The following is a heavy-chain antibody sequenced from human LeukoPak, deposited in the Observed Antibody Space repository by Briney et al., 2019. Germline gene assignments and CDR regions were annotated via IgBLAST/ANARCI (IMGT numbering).Heavy chain of an antibody. J-gene: IGHJ3*02. CDR1: GFTFSSYA. CDR2: ISYDGSNK. D-gene: IGHD3-16*02. CDR3: ARVPAGVIGMKDAFDI. V-gene: IGHV3-30*04. Sequence: PGGSLRLSCAASGFTFSSYAMHWVRQAPGKGLEWVAVISYDGSNKYYADSVKGRFTISRDNSKNTLYLQMNSLRAEDTAMYYCARVPAGVIGMKDAFDIWGQGTMVTVSS.